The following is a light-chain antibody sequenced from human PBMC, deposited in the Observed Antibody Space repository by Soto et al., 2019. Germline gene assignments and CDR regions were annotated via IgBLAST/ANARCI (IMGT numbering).Light chain of an antibody. CDR2: EVN. CDR1: SSDVGGYNY. J-gene: IGLJ1*01. CDR3: GSYAGRSNV. Sequence: QSALTQPPSASGSPVQSVAISCTGTSSDVGGYNYFSWYQQHPGKAPKIMIYEVNKRPSGVPARFSGPKSGNTASLTVSGLQADYEADYCCGSYAGRSNVFGTGTKLTVL. V-gene: IGLV2-8*01.